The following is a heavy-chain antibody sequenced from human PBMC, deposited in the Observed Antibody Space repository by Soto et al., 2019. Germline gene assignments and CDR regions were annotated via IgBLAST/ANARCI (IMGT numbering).Heavy chain of an antibody. V-gene: IGHV3-30*18. D-gene: IGHD3-10*01. CDR3: AKDQYYGSGSYRHGMDV. CDR2: ISPHGSNK. J-gene: IGHJ6*02. Sequence: PGGSLRLSCAASGFPFDAYIMNWVRRPPGKGLEWVAVISPHGSNKYYADSVKGRFTISRDNSKNTLYLQINNLRAEDTAVYYCAKDQYYGSGSYRHGMDVWGQGTTVTVSS. CDR1: GFPFDAYI.